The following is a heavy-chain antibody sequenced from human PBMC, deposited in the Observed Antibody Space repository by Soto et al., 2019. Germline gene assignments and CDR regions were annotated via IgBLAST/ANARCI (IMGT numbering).Heavy chain of an antibody. CDR2: IYYSGST. V-gene: IGHV4-31*03. CDR3: ARRASPSSSATPVVKSYFDY. J-gene: IGHJ4*02. CDR1: GGSISSGGYY. D-gene: IGHD6-13*01. Sequence: PSETLSLTCTVSGGSISSGGYYWSWIRQHPGKGLEWIGYIYYSGSTYYNPSLKSRVTMSVDTSKNQFSLKLSSVTAADTAVYYCARRASPSSSATPVVKSYFDYWGQGTLVTVSS.